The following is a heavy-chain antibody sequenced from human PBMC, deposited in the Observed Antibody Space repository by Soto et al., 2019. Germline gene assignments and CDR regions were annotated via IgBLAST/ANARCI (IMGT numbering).Heavy chain of an antibody. CDR2: INAGNGNT. D-gene: IGHD6-19*01. CDR3: ARDKSSSGWPDDAFDI. J-gene: IGHJ3*02. Sequence: ASVKVSCKASGYTFTSYAIHWVRQAPGQRPEWMGWINAGNGNTKYSQKFQGRVTITRDTSASTAYMELSSLRSEDTAVYYCARDKSSSGWPDDAFDIWGQGTMVTVSS. CDR1: GYTFTSYA. V-gene: IGHV1-3*01.